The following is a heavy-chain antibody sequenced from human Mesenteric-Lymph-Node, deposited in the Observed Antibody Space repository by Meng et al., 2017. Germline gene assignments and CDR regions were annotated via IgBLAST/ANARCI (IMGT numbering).Heavy chain of an antibody. CDR1: GGSFSDYY. D-gene: IGHD2-15*01. Sequence: HVQLQQWGAGLLQPSQTLSLTCVVYGGSFSDYYWHWIRQAPGKGLEWIGEINYRGTSHYNPSLKSRVTVSVDTSKNQFSLNLSSVTAADAAVYYCLLAVVDRTNTFNYWGHGTLVTVSS. J-gene: IGHJ4*01. V-gene: IGHV4-34*02. CDR3: LLAVVDRTNTFNY. CDR2: INYRGTS.